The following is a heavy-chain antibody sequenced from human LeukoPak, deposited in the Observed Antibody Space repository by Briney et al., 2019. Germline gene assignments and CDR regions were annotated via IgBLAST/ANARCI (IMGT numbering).Heavy chain of an antibody. Sequence: GGSLRLSCTASGFTFGDYAMSWVPQAPGKGLEWVGFIRSKAYGGTTEYAASVKGRFTISRDDSKSIAYLQMNSLKTEDTAVYYCTRADVAFDIWGQGTMVTVSS. CDR2: IRSKAYGGTT. D-gene: IGHD5-24*01. CDR1: GFTFGDYA. V-gene: IGHV3-49*04. J-gene: IGHJ3*02. CDR3: TRADVAFDI.